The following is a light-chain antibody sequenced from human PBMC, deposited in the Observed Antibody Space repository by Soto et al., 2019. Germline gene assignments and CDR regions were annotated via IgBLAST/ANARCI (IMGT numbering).Light chain of an antibody. CDR2: YIS. CDR3: QQHNQWPIT. Sequence: EIVITQSPATLSVSPGATASLSCRASQSAGNFLAWYQQKPGQAPRLLIYYISTRATGIPARFSGSGSGTEFTLTINSLQSEDSAVYYCQQHNQWPITFGQGTRLEIK. J-gene: IGKJ5*01. V-gene: IGKV3D-15*01. CDR1: QSAGNF.